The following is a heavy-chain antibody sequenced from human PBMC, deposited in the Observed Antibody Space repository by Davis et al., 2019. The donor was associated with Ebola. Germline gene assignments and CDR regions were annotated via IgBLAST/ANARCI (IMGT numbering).Heavy chain of an antibody. V-gene: IGHV3-23*01. CDR2: LAGGGHAT. D-gene: IGHD3-3*01. Sequence: GESLKISCAASGFTLNMKAMTWVRQTPGKGLEWVSALAGGGHATYYADSVKGRFTISRDNSKNTLYLQMNSLRAEDTAVYYCARESPLEWLDWGQGTLVTVSS. J-gene: IGHJ4*02. CDR3: ARESPLEWLD. CDR1: GFTLNMKA.